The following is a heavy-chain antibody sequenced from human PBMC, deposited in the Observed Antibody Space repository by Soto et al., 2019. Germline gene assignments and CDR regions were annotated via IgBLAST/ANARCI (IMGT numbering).Heavy chain of an antibody. CDR2: VSYDGIDK. CDR1: GFTFDAYG. Sequence: QVQLVESGGGVVQPGRSLRLSCATSGFTFDAYGMHWVRQAPGKGLEWVTFVSYDGIDKFYADSVKGRFLMSRDSSKNTVYLQMNSLTDEDTAVYYCAIDDRGYIRRDYYGMDVWGQGTTVIVSS. V-gene: IGHV3-30*03. D-gene: IGHD5-12*01. CDR3: AIDDRGYIRRDYYGMDV. J-gene: IGHJ6*02.